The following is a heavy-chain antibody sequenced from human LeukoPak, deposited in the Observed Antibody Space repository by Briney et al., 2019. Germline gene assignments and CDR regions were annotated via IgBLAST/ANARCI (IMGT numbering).Heavy chain of an antibody. CDR2: INPNSGGT. D-gene: IGHD3-22*01. J-gene: IGHJ3*02. CDR1: EYTFTGYY. Sequence: ASVKVSCKASEYTFTGYYMHWVRQAPGQGLEWMGWINPNSGGTKYAQKFQGRVTMTRDTSISTAYMELSRLRYDDTAVYYCARGFDYYDSSGYNSDAFDIWGQGTMVTVSS. CDR3: ARGFDYYDSSGYNSDAFDI. V-gene: IGHV1-2*02.